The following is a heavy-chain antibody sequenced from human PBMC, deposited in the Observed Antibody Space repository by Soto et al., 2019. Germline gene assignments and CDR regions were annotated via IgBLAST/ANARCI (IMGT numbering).Heavy chain of an antibody. CDR3: AREVPEYPSFDY. Sequence: SETLSLTCTVSGGSVSSGSYYWSWIRQPPGKGLEWIGYIYYSGSTNYNPSLKSRVTISVDTSKNQFSLKLSPVTAADTAVYYCAREVPEYPSFDYWGQGTLVTVSS. CDR2: IYYSGST. J-gene: IGHJ4*02. V-gene: IGHV4-61*01. CDR1: GGSVSSGSYY.